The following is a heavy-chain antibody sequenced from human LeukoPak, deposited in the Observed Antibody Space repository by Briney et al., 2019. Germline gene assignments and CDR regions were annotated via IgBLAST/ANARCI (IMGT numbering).Heavy chain of an antibody. D-gene: IGHD3-10*01. CDR2: IDPSDSYT. V-gene: IGHV5-10-1*01. Sequence: GESLKISCKGSGYSFTSYWISWVRQMPGKGLEWMGRIDPSDSYTNYSPSFQGHVTTSADKSISTAYLQWSSLKASDTAMYYCARTPRGGLTMVRGVTLGPWGQGTLVTVSA. J-gene: IGHJ5*02. CDR1: GYSFTSYW. CDR3: ARTPRGGLTMVRGVTLGP.